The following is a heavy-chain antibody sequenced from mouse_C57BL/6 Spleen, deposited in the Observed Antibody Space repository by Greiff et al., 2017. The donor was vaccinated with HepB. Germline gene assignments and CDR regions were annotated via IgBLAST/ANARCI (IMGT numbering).Heavy chain of an antibody. Sequence: QVQLKESGAELVRPGASVTLSCKASGYTFTDYEMHWVKQTPVHGLEWIGAIDPETGGTAYNQKFKGKAILTADKSSSTAYMELRSLTSEDSAVYYCTRGLGVYFVYWGQGTTLTVSS. CDR2: IDPETGGT. CDR1: GYTFTDYE. D-gene: IGHD4-1*01. V-gene: IGHV1-15*01. CDR3: TRGLGVYFVY. J-gene: IGHJ2*01.